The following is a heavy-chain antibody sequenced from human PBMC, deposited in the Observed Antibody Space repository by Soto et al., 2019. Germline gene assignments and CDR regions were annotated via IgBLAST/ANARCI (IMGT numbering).Heavy chain of an antibody. V-gene: IGHV1-3*01. Sequence: QVQLVQSGAEVKKPGASVKVSCKASGYTFTSYAMHWVRQVPGQRLEWMGWINAGSGNTKYSQKFQGRVAITRDTSASTAYMELSSLRSEDTAIYYCARDLTMVRGVIYYMDVWGKGTTVTVSS. CDR1: GYTFTSYA. CDR3: ARDLTMVRGVIYYMDV. J-gene: IGHJ6*03. D-gene: IGHD3-10*01. CDR2: INAGSGNT.